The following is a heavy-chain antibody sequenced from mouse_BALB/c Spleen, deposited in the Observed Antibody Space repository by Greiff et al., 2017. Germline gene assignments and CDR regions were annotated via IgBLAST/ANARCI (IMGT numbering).Heavy chain of an antibody. J-gene: IGHJ3*01. D-gene: IGHD3-1*01. Sequence: EVQLVESGGGLVKPGGSLKLSCAASGFTFSSYAMSWVRQTPEKRLEWVASISSGGSTYYPDSVKGRFTISRDNARNILYLQMSSLRSEDTAMYYCARIGATPGFAYWGQGTLVTVSA. CDR3: ARIGATPGFAY. CDR1: GFTFSSYA. CDR2: ISSGGST. V-gene: IGHV5-6-5*01.